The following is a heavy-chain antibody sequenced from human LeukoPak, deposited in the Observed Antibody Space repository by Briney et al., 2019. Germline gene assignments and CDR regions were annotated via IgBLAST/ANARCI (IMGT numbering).Heavy chain of an antibody. CDR2: ITGSGGRT. J-gene: IGHJ4*02. V-gene: IGHV3-23*01. CDR3: AKASRYSGSYPPFY. Sequence: GGSLRLSCAASGFTFSSYAMSWVRQAPGKGLEWVSAITGSGGRTYSADSVKGRFTISRDNSKNTLYLQMNSLRAEDTAVYYCAKASRYSGSYPPFYWGQGTLVTVSS. D-gene: IGHD1-26*01. CDR1: GFTFSSYA.